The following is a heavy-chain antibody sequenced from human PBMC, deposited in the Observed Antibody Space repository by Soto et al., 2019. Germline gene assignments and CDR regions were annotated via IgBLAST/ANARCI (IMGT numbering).Heavy chain of an antibody. V-gene: IGHV1-69*13. CDR2: FSPIFSTA. CDR3: ACTYYDSSGYYRSVGY. CDR1: RRTFSQYG. Sequence: SSVNVSCKASRRTFSQYGISWVRQAPAHGLEWMGGFSPIFSTANYAQKFQGRVTITAAESRGTAYMELLRLRGEDTAVYYCACTYYDSSGYYRSVGYWGQGTLVTVSS. D-gene: IGHD3-22*01. J-gene: IGHJ4*02.